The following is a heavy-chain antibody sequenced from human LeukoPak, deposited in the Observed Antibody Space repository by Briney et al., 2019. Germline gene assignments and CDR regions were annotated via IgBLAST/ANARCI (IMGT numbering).Heavy chain of an antibody. CDR3: ARQGGYIAPLAL. CDR2: ISYSVNT. V-gene: IGHV4-59*08. D-gene: IGHD6-13*01. CDR1: GGSISSYY. Sequence: PSETLSLTCTVSGGSISSYYWSWIRQPPGKGLEWIGYISYSVNTNYNPSLKSRVTISVDTSKNQFSLKLTSVTAADTAVYYCARQGGYIAPLALWGQGTLVTVSA. J-gene: IGHJ4*02.